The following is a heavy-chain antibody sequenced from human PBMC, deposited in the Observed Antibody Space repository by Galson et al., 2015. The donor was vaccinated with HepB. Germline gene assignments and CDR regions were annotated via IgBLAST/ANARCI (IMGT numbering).Heavy chain of an antibody. CDR1: GFTFGNYA. Sequence: SLRLSCAASGFTFGNYAMSWVRQVPGKEFQWVSAISGSGDSTYYADSVKGRFTISRDNSKNTLFLQMDGLRAEDTAMYYCARERSQSYSGDWGQGALVAVPS. CDR3: ARERSQSYSGD. D-gene: IGHD2-21*01. CDR2: ISGSGDST. V-gene: IGHV3-23*01. J-gene: IGHJ4*02.